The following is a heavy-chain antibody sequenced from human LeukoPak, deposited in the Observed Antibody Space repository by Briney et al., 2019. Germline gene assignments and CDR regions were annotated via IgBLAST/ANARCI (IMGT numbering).Heavy chain of an antibody. J-gene: IGHJ4*02. CDR2: IYYNGSA. CDR1: GNSIGSYY. CDR3: ARVHLPSVPGTAPYYFDF. V-gene: IGHV4-59*12. D-gene: IGHD1-7*01. Sequence: SETLSLTCPVSGNSIGSYYWSWIRQRPGKALEWIAYIYYNGSATYNPSLKSGFTISVDLSTNQFSLRLTSVTAADTAMYYCARVHLPSVPGTAPYYFDFWGRGTPVTVSS.